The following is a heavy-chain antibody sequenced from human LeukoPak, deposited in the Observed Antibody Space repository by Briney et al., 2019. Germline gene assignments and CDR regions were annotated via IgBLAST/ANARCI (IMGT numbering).Heavy chain of an antibody. CDR3: AARRRDGYNYGYFDY. D-gene: IGHD5-24*01. CDR1: GFTVSSNY. Sequence: GGSLRLSCAASGFTVSSNYMSWVRQAPGKGLEWVSAISGSGGSTYYADSVKGRFTISRDNSKNTLYLQMNSLRAEDTAVYYCAARRRDGYNYGYFDYWGQGTLVTVSS. CDR2: ISGSGGST. V-gene: IGHV3-23*01. J-gene: IGHJ4*02.